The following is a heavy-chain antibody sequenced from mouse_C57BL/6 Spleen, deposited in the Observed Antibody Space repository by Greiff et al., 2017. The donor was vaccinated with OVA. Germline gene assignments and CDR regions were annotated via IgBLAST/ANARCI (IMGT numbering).Heavy chain of an antibody. V-gene: IGHV5-6*01. Sequence: DVHLVESGGDLVKPGGSLKLSCAASGFTFSSYGMSWVRQTPDKRLEWVATISSGGSYTYYPDSVKGRFTISRDNAKNTLYLQMSSLKSEDTAMYYCARQLTGKGWFAYWGQGTLVTVSA. CDR1: GFTFSSYG. CDR3: ARQLTGKGWFAY. J-gene: IGHJ3*01. D-gene: IGHD4-1*01. CDR2: ISSGGSYT.